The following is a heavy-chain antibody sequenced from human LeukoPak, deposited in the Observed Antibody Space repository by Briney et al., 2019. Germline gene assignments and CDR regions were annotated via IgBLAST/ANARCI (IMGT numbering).Heavy chain of an antibody. CDR3: AKEKPIAAAEYYFDY. V-gene: IGHV3-30*18. D-gene: IGHD6-13*01. J-gene: IGHJ4*02. CDR2: ISYDGSNK. Sequence: PGGSLRLSCAASGFTFSSYGMHWVRQAPGKGLEWVAVISYDGSNKYYADSVKGRFTISRDNSKNTLYLQMNSLRAEDTAVYYCAKEKPIAAAEYYFDYWGQGTLVTVSS. CDR1: GFTFSSYG.